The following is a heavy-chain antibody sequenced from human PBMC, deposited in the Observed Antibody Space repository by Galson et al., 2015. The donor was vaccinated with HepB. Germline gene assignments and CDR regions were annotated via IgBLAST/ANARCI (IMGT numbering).Heavy chain of an antibody. CDR1: GGTFSSYA. V-gene: IGHV1-69*13. J-gene: IGHJ4*02. CDR3: ARDENGEQQLVEEGLCD. Sequence: SVKVSCKASGGTFSSYAISWVRQAPGQGLEWMGGIIPIFGTANYAQKFQGRVTITADESTSTAYMELSSLRSEDTAVYYCARDENGEQQLVEEGLCDWGQGTLVTVSS. CDR2: IIPIFGTA. D-gene: IGHD6-13*01.